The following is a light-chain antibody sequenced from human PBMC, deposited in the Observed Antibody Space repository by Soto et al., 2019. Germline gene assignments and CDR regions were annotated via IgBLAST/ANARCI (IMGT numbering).Light chain of an antibody. V-gene: IGLV2-14*01. Sequence: QSVLTQAASVSGSPGQSITISCTGSSSDVGGYNFVSWYQQHPGKAPKLMIYEVSNRPSGVSNRFSGSKSGNTASLTISGLQAEDEADYHCSSYTSSSTLVFGGGTKLTVL. CDR3: SSYTSSSTLV. CDR2: EVS. CDR1: SSDVGGYNF. J-gene: IGLJ2*01.